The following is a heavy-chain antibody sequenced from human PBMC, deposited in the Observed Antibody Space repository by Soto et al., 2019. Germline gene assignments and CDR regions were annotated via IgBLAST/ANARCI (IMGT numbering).Heavy chain of an antibody. V-gene: IGHV4-59*01. CDR1: GDSISSYY. Sequence: QVQLQESGPGLVKPSETLSLTCTVSGDSISSYYWSWIRQPPGKGLEWIGYIYFTGSTNYNPSIKSRVTISVDTSKNEFALKLISVTAADTAVYYCARGSCSSASCYMGDYWGQGTLVTVSS. D-gene: IGHD2-2*02. CDR2: IYFTGST. J-gene: IGHJ4*02. CDR3: ARGSCSSASCYMGDY.